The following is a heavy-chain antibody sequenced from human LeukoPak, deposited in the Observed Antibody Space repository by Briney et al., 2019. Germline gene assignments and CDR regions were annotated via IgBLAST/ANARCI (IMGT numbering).Heavy chain of an antibody. Sequence: PSETLSLTCTVSGGSISSFFWSWIRQPPGKGLEWIGYIFYNGITNYNPSLKSRVTISVDTSKNQFSLNLNSVTAADTAVYYCARDEKAMGMLGYFDYWGQGTLVTVSS. J-gene: IGHJ4*02. CDR2: IFYNGIT. V-gene: IGHV4-59*01. CDR3: ARDEKAMGMLGYFDY. CDR1: GGSISSFF. D-gene: IGHD5-18*01.